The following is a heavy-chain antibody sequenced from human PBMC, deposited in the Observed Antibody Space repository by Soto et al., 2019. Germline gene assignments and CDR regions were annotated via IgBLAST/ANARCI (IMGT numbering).Heavy chain of an antibody. CDR1: GGTFSRYR. CDR3: ARDRDGFDSNGYYLDY. CDR2: IIPMLGIA. V-gene: IGHV1-69*04. Sequence: QVQLVQSGAEVKKPGSSVKVSCKGSGGTFSRYRISWVRQAPGQGLEWMGRIIPMLGIAKYAQKFQGRVTITADRSTSTAYMEVSSLRSEDTAVFYCARDRDGFDSNGYYLDYWGQGTLLTVTS. D-gene: IGHD3-22*01. J-gene: IGHJ4*02.